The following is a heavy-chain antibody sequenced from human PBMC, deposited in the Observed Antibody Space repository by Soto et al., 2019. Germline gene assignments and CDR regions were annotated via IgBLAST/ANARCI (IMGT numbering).Heavy chain of an antibody. Sequence: SETLSLTCTVSGVSISSYYWSWIRQPPGKGLEWIGYIYYSGSTNYNPSLKSRATISVDTSKNQFSLKLSSVTAADTAVYYCARVLLRESRRTGMDVWGQGTTVTVSS. CDR3: ARVLLRESRRTGMDV. V-gene: IGHV4-59*01. J-gene: IGHJ6*02. CDR2: IYYSGST. D-gene: IGHD3-16*01. CDR1: GVSISSYY.